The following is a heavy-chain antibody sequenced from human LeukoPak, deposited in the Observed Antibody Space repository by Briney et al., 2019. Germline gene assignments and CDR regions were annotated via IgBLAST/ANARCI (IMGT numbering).Heavy chain of an antibody. CDR2: IYHSGST. V-gene: IGHV4-38-2*02. D-gene: IGHD6-19*01. CDR1: GYSISSGYY. Sequence: KPSETLSLTCAVSGYSISSGYYGGWIRQPPGKWLEGIGSIYHSGSTYYNPSLKSRVTISVDTSKNQFSLKLSSVTAADTAVYYCARDGVGSGWYRGVDYWGQGTLVTVSS. CDR3: ARDGVGSGWYRGVDY. J-gene: IGHJ4*02.